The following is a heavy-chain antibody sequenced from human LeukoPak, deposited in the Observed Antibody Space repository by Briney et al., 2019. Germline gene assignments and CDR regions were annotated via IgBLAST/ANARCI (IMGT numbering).Heavy chain of an antibody. D-gene: IGHD2-2*02. CDR3: ARDRGDIVVVPAAIRY. J-gene: IGHJ4*02. V-gene: IGHV3-21*01. CDR2: ISSSSSYI. Sequence: PGGSLRLPCAASGFTFSSYSMNWVRQAPGKGLEWVSSISSSSSYIYYADSVKGRFTISRDNAKNSLYLQMNSLRAEDTAVYYCARDRGDIVVVPAAIRYWGQGTLVTVSS. CDR1: GFTFSSYS.